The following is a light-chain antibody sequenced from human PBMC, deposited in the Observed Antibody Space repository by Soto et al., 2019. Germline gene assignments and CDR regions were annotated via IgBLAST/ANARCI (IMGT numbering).Light chain of an antibody. CDR1: QSARSY. J-gene: IGKJ1*01. Sequence: DIQMTQSPSSLSASVGDRVTITCRASQSARSYLNWYQQKPGKAPKLLIFAASSLQSGTPSRFSGSGSGTDFTLTISTLQPEDFATYYCQQSYSTPWTFGQGTKVDIK. CDR2: AAS. CDR3: QQSYSTPWT. V-gene: IGKV1-39*01.